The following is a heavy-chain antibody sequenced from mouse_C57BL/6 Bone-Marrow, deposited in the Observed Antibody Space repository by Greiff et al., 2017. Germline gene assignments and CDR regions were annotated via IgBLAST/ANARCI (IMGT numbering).Heavy chain of an antibody. D-gene: IGHD1-1*01. CDR1: GYTFTDYE. Sequence: QVQLQQSGAELVRPGASVTLSCKASGYTFTDYEMHWVKQTPVHGLEWIGAIDPETGGTAYNQKFKGKAILTADKSSSTAYMELRSLTSEDSAVYYCTNYYCSSFAWFAYWGQGTLVTVSA. CDR3: TNYYCSSFAWFAY. CDR2: IDPETGGT. V-gene: IGHV1-15*01. J-gene: IGHJ3*01.